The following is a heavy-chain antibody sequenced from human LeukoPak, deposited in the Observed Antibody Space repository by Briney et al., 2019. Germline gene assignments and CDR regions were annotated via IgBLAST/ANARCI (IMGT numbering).Heavy chain of an antibody. CDR3: ASLGYCSGGSCYAFDY. D-gene: IGHD2-15*01. V-gene: IGHV1-18*01. CDR2: ISAYNGNT. J-gene: IGHJ4*02. CDR1: GGTFSSYA. Sequence: ASVKVSCKASGGTFSSYAISWVRQAPGQGLEWMGWISAYNGNTNYAQKLQGRVTMTTDTSTSTAYMELRSLRSDDTAVYYCASLGYCSGGSCYAFDYWGQGTLVTVSS.